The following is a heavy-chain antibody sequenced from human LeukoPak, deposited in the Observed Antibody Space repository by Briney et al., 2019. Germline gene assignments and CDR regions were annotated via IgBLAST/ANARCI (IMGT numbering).Heavy chain of an antibody. CDR3: APRGGKNLYYFDY. D-gene: IGHD3-10*01. J-gene: IGHJ4*02. CDR1: GFTFSSYW. V-gene: IGHV3-7*01. Sequence: GGSLRLSCAASGFTFSSYWMTWVRQAPGKGLEWVANIKQDGSERYYVDSVKGRFTISRDNAKNSLYLQMNSLRVEDTAVYYCAPRGGKNLYYFDYWGQGTLVTVSS. CDR2: IKQDGSER.